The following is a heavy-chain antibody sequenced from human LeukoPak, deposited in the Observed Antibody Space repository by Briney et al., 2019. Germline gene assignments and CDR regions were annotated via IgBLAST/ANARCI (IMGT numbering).Heavy chain of an antibody. Sequence: GGSLRLSCGASGFTFSNYAMHWVRQAPGKGLEWVAVISYDGSKKYYADSVKGRFTISRDTSKNTLFLQMNSLRAEDTAVYYCAKGRDYRGNYGSDSWGQGILVTVSS. D-gene: IGHD1-26*01. J-gene: IGHJ4*02. V-gene: IGHV3-30*18. CDR1: GFTFSNYA. CDR3: AKGRDYRGNYGSDS. CDR2: ISYDGSKK.